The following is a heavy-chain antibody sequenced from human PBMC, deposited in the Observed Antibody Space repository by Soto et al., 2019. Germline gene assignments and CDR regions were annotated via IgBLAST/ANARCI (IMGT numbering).Heavy chain of an antibody. CDR3: ETVAYHNSGYYQYYCGS. CDR2: IAGGGGAT. J-gene: IGHJ4*02. V-gene: IGHV3-23*01. CDR1: GFTFNTYA. D-gene: IGHD3-22*01. Sequence: EVQLLESGGGLAQPGGSLRLSCAASGFTFNTYAMNWVRQAPGKGLEWVSTIAGGGGATYYADSVKGRFTISRDNSKNTLYLQMDNLRAEDTALYYCETVAYHNSGYYQYYCGSWGQGALVTVSS.